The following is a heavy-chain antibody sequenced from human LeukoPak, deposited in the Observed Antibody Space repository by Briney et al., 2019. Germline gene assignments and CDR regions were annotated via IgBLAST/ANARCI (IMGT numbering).Heavy chain of an antibody. CDR3: ARPGVHYYDSSGAFDY. Sequence: ASVKVSCKASGYTFTSYGISWVRQAPGQGLEWMGWISAYNGNTNYAQKLQGRVTMTTDTSTSTAYMELRSLRSDDTAVYYCARPGVHYYDSSGAFDYWGQGTLVTVSS. V-gene: IGHV1-18*01. D-gene: IGHD3-22*01. CDR2: ISAYNGNT. J-gene: IGHJ4*02. CDR1: GYTFTSYG.